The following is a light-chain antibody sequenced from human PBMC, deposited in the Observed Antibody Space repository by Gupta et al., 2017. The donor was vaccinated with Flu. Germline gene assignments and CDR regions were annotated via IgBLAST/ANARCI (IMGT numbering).Light chain of an antibody. V-gene: IGLV3-1*01. Sequence: SSELTQPPSVSVSPRQTASITCSGDELGEKYVCWYQQKPGQSPVVVLYQDIKRPSGIPERFSGSNSGNTATLTISGAQAIDEADYYCQAWDSSTTNYVFGTGTKVTVL. CDR3: QAWDSSTTNYV. CDR1: ELGEKY. CDR2: QDI. J-gene: IGLJ1*01.